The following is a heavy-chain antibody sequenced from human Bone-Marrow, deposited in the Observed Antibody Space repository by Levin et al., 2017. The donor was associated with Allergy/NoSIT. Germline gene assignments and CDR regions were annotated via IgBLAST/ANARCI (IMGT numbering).Heavy chain of an antibody. D-gene: IGHD5-18*01. J-gene: IGHJ6*02. Sequence: GGSLRLSCVASGFTFDDYSMHWVRQAPGKGLEWVSSINWHGNSVAYADSVKGRFTMSRDNGKNSLYLQMNSLRGEDTALYYCAKDRKVDSSMDYYFYYGMDVWGLGTTVTVSS. CDR3: AKDRKVDSSMDYYFYYGMDV. CDR1: GFTFDDYS. V-gene: IGHV3-9*01. CDR2: INWHGNSV.